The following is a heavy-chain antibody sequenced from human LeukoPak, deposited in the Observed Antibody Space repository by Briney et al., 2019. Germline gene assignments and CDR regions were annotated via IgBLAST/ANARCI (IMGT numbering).Heavy chain of an antibody. CDR2: ITTSGGST. V-gene: IGHV3-23*01. J-gene: IGHJ4*02. D-gene: IGHD1-26*01. CDR1: GFTFSSHD. Sequence: GGSLRLSCAASGFTFSSHDMSWVRQAPGKGLEWVSAITTSGGSTYYADSVKGRFTISRDNYKNTLYLQMNSLTAEDTALYYCAKEPYSGSQLLDYWGQGTPVTVSS. CDR3: AKEPYSGSQLLDY.